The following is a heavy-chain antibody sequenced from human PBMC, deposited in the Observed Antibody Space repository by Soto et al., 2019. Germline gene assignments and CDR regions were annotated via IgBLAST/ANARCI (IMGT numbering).Heavy chain of an antibody. V-gene: IGHV3-21*04. J-gene: IGHJ4*02. CDR3: AKGLPPYDYVWGSYRYPLDY. CDR1: GFPFSSYS. CDR2: ISSSSSYI. Sequence: PGGSLRLSCAASGFPFSSYSMNWVRQAPGKGLEWVSSISSSSSYIYYADSVKGRFTISRDNSKNTLYLQMNSLRAEDTAVYYCAKGLPPYDYVWGSYRYPLDYWGQGTLVTVSS. D-gene: IGHD3-16*02.